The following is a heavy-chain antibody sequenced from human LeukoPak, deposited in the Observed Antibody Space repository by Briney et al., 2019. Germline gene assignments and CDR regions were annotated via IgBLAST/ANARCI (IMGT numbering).Heavy chain of an antibody. CDR1: GYTFSSYD. CDR2: MNPNSGET. CDR3: ARGDPWGFDP. V-gene: IGHV1-8*01. D-gene: IGHD7-27*01. J-gene: IGHJ5*02. Sequence: ASVKVSCKTSGYTFSSYDINWVRQATGQGLEWMGWMNPNSGETGFAQNFRGRVTLTKNTSITTAYMELSSLRSEDTAVYYCARGDPWGFDPWGQGTLVTVSS.